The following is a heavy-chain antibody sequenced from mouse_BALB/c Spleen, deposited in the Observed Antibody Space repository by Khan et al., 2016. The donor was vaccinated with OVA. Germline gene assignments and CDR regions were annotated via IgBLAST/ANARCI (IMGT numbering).Heavy chain of an antibody. CDR2: ISYSGST. V-gene: IGHV3-2*02. D-gene: IGHD1-2*01. J-gene: IGHJ2*01. CDR1: GYSITSGYG. Sequence: VQLKESGPGLVKPSQSLSLTCTVTGYSITSGYGWNWIRQFPGNILEWMGYISYSGSTNYNPSLQSRISITRDTSKNQFFLQLNSVTTEDTATYYCARTASIKYWGQGTTLTVSS. CDR3: ARTASIKY.